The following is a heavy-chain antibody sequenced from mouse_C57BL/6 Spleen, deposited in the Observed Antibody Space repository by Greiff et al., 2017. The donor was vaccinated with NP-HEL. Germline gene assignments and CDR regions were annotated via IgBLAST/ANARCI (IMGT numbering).Heavy chain of an antibody. CDR1: GYAFSSYW. D-gene: IGHD1-1*01. CDR2: IYPGDGDT. Sequence: VQLQQSGAELVKPGASVKISCKASGYAFSSYWMNWVKQRPGKGLEWIGQIYPGDGDTNYNGKFKGKATLTADKSSSTVYMQLSSLTSEDSAVYFCARPAGTTVHYFDYWGQGTTLTVSS. V-gene: IGHV1-80*01. CDR3: ARPAGTTVHYFDY. J-gene: IGHJ2*01.